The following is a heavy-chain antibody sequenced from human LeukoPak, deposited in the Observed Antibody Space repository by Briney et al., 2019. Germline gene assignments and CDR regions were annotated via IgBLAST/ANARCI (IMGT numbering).Heavy chain of an antibody. D-gene: IGHD5-18*01. J-gene: IGHJ4*02. V-gene: IGHV3-21*01. CDR1: GFTFSSYT. Sequence: GGSLRLSCAASGFTFSSYTINWVRQAPGKGLEWGSSITSSSSYTYYADSVKGRFTISRDNAKNSLYLQMNSLRAEDTAVYYCAKGYSYGQSEIDYWGQGTLVTVSS. CDR2: ITSSSSYT. CDR3: AKGYSYGQSEIDY.